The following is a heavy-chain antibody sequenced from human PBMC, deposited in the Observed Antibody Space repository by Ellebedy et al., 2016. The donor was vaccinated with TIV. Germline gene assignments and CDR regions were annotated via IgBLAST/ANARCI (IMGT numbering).Heavy chain of an antibody. V-gene: IGHV1-18*01. D-gene: IGHD6-13*01. CDR1: GYTFTSYG. CDR2: ISAYNGNT. CDR3: ARIKLRIAAAGTSWFDP. J-gene: IGHJ5*02. Sequence: AASMKVSCKASGYTFTSYGISWVRQAPGQGLEWMGWISAYNGNTNYAQKLQGRVTMTTDTSTTTAYMELRSLRSDDTAVYYCARIKLRIAAAGTSWFDPWGQGTLVTVSS.